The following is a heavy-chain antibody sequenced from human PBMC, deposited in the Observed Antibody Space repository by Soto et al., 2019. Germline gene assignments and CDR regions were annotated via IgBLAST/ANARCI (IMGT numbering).Heavy chain of an antibody. V-gene: IGHV3-30*18. J-gene: IGHJ6*03. CDR1: GFSFSNYG. Sequence: GGSLRLSCAASGFSFSNYGMHWVRQAPGKGLEWVAVISKDGSNKNYVDSVKGRFTISRDNSKNTLYVQMNSLRAEDTAVYYGAKDSAATPHHMDVWGKGTTVTVSS. CDR3: AKDSAATPHHMDV. D-gene: IGHD6-25*01. CDR2: ISKDGSNK.